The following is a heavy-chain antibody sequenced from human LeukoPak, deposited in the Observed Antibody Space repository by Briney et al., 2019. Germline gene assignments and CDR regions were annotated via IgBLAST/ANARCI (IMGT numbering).Heavy chain of an antibody. CDR3: ARVGSYGGKHFDY. CDR1: GFTFSSYW. CDR2: INSDGSRP. Sequence: GGSLRLSCSASGFTFSSYWMHGVGQAPGKGLVWVSRINSDGSRPSYADSVKGRLTSSRDNAKNTLYLQMNSLRAEDTAVYYCARVGSYGGKHFDYWGQGTLVTVSS. V-gene: IGHV3-74*01. J-gene: IGHJ4*02. D-gene: IGHD4-23*01.